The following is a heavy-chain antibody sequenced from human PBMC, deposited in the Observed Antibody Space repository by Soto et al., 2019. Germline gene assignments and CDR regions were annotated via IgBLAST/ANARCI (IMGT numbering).Heavy chain of an antibody. J-gene: IGHJ4*02. V-gene: IGHV4-4*02. CDR2: IDISGST. D-gene: IGHD1-26*01. CDR3: ARRRGRYSVPFDY. CDR1: GGSISSSSW. Sequence: QVQLQESGPGLVKPSGTLSLTCAVSGGSISSSSWWSWVRQPQVKGLQWIGEIDISGSTNYTPYLRSRVPRSVDKSQNQISLKLSPVTAADTAVYYCARRRGRYSVPFDYWGQGTLVTVSS.